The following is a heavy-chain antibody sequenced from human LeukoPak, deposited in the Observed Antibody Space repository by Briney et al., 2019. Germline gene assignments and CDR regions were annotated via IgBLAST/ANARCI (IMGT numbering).Heavy chain of an antibody. CDR1: GYHFNIYW. D-gene: IGHD3-3*01. V-gene: IGHV5-51*01. CDR2: IYPGDSET. J-gene: IGHJ4*02. CDR3: AGWRGYGDS. Sequence: GGPFKISFVAPGYHFNIYWIAGVRQMPGKGLKWMGIIYPGDSETQYSPSFQGQVTISVDKSINTAYLQWGGLNYSDTAIYYCAGWRGYGDSWGQGALVVVSS.